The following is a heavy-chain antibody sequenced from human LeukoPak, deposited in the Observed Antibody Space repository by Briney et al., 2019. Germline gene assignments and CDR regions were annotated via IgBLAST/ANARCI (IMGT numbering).Heavy chain of an antibody. CDR3: ATRATTVFGGVISRYFDY. D-gene: IGHD3-3*01. J-gene: IGHJ4*02. Sequence: GGSLRLSCAASGFIFSSYWMSWVRQDPGKGPEWVANIKYDGREQYYADSMRGRFTISRDNAKNSLYLQMNSLRAEDTAVCYCATRATTVFGGVISRYFDYWGQGTLVTASS. V-gene: IGHV3-7*01. CDR1: GFIFSSYW. CDR2: IKYDGREQ.